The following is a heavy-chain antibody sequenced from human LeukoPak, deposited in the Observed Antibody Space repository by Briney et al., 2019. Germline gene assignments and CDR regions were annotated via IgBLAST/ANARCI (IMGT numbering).Heavy chain of an antibody. CDR3: ARDPERNYCSGGSCYNSRWFDP. CDR2: INPNSGGT. D-gene: IGHD2-15*01. CDR1: GYTFTGYY. J-gene: IGHJ5*02. V-gene: IGHV1-2*02. Sequence: ASVKVSCKASGYTFTGYYMHWVRQAPGQGLEWVGWINPNSGGTNYAQKFQGRVTMTRDTSISTAYMELSRLRSDDTAVYYCARDPERNYCSGGSCYNSRWFDPWGQGTLVTVSS.